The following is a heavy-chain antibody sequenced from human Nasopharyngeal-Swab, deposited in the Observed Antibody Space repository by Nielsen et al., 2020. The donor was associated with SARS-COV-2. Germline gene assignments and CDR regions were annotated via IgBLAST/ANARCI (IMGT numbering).Heavy chain of an antibody. CDR2: INPSSGYT. Sequence: ASVKVSCKASGYTFTAYYMHWVRQAPGQGLEWVGLINPSSGYTNSAQKFQGRVTMTRDTSTTTAYMELSSLRSEDTAVYYCARDDYGDYGYFGHWGQGTLVTVSS. CDR1: GYTFTAYY. J-gene: IGHJ4*02. V-gene: IGHV1-46*01. D-gene: IGHD4-17*01. CDR3: ARDDYGDYGYFGH.